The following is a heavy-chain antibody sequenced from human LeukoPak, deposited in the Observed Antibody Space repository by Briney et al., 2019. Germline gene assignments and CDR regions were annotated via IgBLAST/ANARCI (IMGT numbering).Heavy chain of an antibody. V-gene: IGHV1-2*02. D-gene: IGHD2-15*01. Sequence: ASVKVSCMASGYTFTGYYMHWVRQAPGQGLEWMGWINPNSGGTNYAQKFQGRVTMTRDTSISTAYMELSRLRSDDTAVYYCARFLVVVAATGGGNWFDPWGQGTLVTVSS. J-gene: IGHJ5*02. CDR1: GYTFTGYY. CDR2: INPNSGGT. CDR3: ARFLVVVAATGGGNWFDP.